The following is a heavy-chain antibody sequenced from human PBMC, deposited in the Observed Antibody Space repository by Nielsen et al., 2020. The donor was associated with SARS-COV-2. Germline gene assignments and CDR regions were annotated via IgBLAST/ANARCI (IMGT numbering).Heavy chain of an antibody. D-gene: IGHD6-13*01. J-gene: IGHJ4*02. V-gene: IGHV1-3*01. CDR3: ATGQQLVPFDY. Sequence: ASVKVSCKGSGYSFTSYWIGWVRQAPGQSLEWMGWINAGNRNTKYSQKFQGRVTITRDTSASTAYMELSGLRSEDTAVYYCATGQQLVPFDYWGQGTLVTVSS. CDR1: GYSFTSYW. CDR2: INAGNRNT.